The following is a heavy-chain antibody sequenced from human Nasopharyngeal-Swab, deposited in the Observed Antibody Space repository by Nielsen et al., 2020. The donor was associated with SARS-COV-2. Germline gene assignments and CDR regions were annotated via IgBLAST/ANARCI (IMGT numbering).Heavy chain of an antibody. CDR2: IYSGGST. CDR1: GFTVSSNY. D-gene: IGHD3-3*01. J-gene: IGHJ6*02. Sequence: GGSLRLSCAASGFTVSSNYMSWVRQAPGKGLEWVSIIYSGGSTYYADSVKGRFTISRDNSKNTLYLQMNSLRAEDTAVYYCARDQRGDDFWSGPFYYGMDVWGQGTTVTVSS. CDR3: ARDQRGDDFWSGPFYYGMDV. V-gene: IGHV3-53*01.